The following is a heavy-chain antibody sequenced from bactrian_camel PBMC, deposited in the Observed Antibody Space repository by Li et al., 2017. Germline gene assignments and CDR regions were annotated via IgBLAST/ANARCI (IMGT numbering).Heavy chain of an antibody. Sequence: HVQLVESGGGSVQAGGSLRLSCGASGSIYGDACVGWLRQAPGKEREGVAAIDSDGIASYADSVKGRFTVSRDNAKNTMYLLLNSLKPDDTAVYYCVNNLWSGWVTFSIFGSWGQGTQVTVS. J-gene: IGHJ6*01. CDR2: IDSDGIA. CDR3: VNNLWSGWVTFSIFGS. D-gene: IGHD5*01. V-gene: IGHV3S53*01. CDR1: GSIYGDAC.